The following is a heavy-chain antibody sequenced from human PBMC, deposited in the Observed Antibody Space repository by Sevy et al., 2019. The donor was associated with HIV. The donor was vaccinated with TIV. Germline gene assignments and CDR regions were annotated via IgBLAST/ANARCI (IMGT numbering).Heavy chain of an antibody. CDR3: ARDAALSNYYDSSGYPNAFDI. J-gene: IGHJ3*02. V-gene: IGHV3-21*01. CDR2: ISSSSSYI. D-gene: IGHD3-22*01. Sequence: GGSLRLSCAASGFTFSSYSMNWARQAPGKGLEWVSSISSSSSYIYYADSVKGRFTISRDNAKNSLYLQMNSLRAEDTAVYYCARDAALSNYYDSSGYPNAFDIWGQGTMVTVSS. CDR1: GFTFSSYS.